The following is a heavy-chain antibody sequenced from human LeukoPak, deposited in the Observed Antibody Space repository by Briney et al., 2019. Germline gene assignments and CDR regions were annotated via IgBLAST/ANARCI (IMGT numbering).Heavy chain of an antibody. CDR1: GFTLRNYA. J-gene: IGHJ4*02. D-gene: IGHD6-19*01. CDR2: ISSSGGNT. Sequence: GGSLRLSWAAYGFTLRNYAMSWVRQPQGEGPEWVSGISSSGGNTYFADSVKGRFTISRDNSKSTLYLQMNSLRVEDTALYYCAKPFSGWTSFDYWGQGTLVTVSS. V-gene: IGHV3-23*01. CDR3: AKPFSGWTSFDY.